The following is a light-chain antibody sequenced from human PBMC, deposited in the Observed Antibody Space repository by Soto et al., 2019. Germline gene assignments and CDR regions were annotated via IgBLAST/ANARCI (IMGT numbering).Light chain of an antibody. CDR3: QQYGSSPKFT. V-gene: IGKV3-20*01. J-gene: IGKJ3*01. CDR1: QSVSSSY. CDR2: GAS. Sequence: EIVLAQSPGTLSLSPGERATLSCRASQSVSSSYLAWYQQKPCQAPRLLIYGASSRATGIPDRFSGSGSGTDFTLTISRLEPEDFAVYYCQQYGSSPKFTFGPGTKLDIK.